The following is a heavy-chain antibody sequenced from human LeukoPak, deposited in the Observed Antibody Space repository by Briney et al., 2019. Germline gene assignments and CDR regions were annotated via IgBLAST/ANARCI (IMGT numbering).Heavy chain of an antibody. V-gene: IGHV1-46*01. CDR1: GYTFTSYY. Sequence: ASVNVSCKASGYTFTSYYMHWVRQAPGQGLEWMGIINPSGGSTSYAQKFQGRVTMTRDTSTSTVYMELSSLRSEDTAVYYCARDPPYYDFWSGYPDYWGQGTLVTVSS. CDR2: INPSGGST. CDR3: ARDPPYYDFWSGYPDY. D-gene: IGHD3-3*01. J-gene: IGHJ4*02.